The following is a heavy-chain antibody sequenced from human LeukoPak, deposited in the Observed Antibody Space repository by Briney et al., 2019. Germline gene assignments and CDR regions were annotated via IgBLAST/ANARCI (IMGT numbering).Heavy chain of an antibody. Sequence: ASVKVSCKASIFADYYIYWVRQAPGQGLEWMGWINPNSGGTNYAQKFQGRVTMTRDTSISTAYMELGSLRSDDTAVYYCAFSSYYLQGNYYYMDVWGKGTTVTVSS. V-gene: IGHV1-2*02. J-gene: IGHJ6*03. D-gene: IGHD1-26*01. CDR2: INPNSGGT. CDR3: AFSSYYLQGNYYYMDV. CDR1: IFADYY.